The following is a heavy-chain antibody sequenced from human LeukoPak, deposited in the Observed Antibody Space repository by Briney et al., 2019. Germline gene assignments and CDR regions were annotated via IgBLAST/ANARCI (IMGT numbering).Heavy chain of an antibody. CDR1: GGSISSYY. CDR3: ARVGHITMVRGVTVDYFDY. D-gene: IGHD3-10*01. V-gene: IGHV4-4*07. J-gene: IGHJ4*02. Sequence: SETLSLTCTVSGGSISSYYWSWIRQPAGKGLEWIGRIYTSGSTNYNPSLKSRVTMSVDTSKNQFSLKLSSVTAADTAVYYCARVGHITMVRGVTVDYFDYWGQGTLVTVSS. CDR2: IYTSGST.